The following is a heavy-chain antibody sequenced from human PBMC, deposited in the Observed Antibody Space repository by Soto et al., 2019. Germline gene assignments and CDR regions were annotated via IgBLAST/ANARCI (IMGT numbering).Heavy chain of an antibody. Sequence: KSSETLSLTCAVYGGSFSGYYWSWIRQPPGKGLEWIGEINHSGSTNYNPSLKSRVTISVDTSKNQFSLKLSSVTAADTAVYYCARGRGYSTSGRFDYWGQGTLVTVSS. V-gene: IGHV4-34*01. CDR3: ARGRGYSTSGRFDY. J-gene: IGHJ4*02. D-gene: IGHD5-18*01. CDR2: INHSGST. CDR1: GGSFSGYY.